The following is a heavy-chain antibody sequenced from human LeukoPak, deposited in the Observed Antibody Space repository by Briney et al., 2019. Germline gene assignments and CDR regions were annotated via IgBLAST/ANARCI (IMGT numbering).Heavy chain of an antibody. D-gene: IGHD1-1*01. J-gene: IGHJ3*02. V-gene: IGHV3-23*01. CDR2: ISGSGGST. CDR3: AKGTGTRPVDAFDI. Sequence: GGSLRLSCAASGFTFSSYSMNWVRQAQGKGLEWVSAISGSGGSTYYAGSVKGRFTISRDNSKNTLYLQMNSLRAEDTAVYYCAKGTGTRPVDAFDIWGQGTMVTVSS. CDR1: GFTFSSYS.